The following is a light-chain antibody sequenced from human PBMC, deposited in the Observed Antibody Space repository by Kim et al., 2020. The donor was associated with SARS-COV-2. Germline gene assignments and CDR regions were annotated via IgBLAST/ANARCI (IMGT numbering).Light chain of an antibody. Sequence: DIQLTQSPSFLSVRVGETVTITCRASQDIGKVLAWYQQKPGKAPKLLIYAASTLQSGVPSRFSGSGSGTEFTLTISSLQPDDFATYYCQQYNSYSTYTFGQGTKLEI. CDR1: QDIGKV. V-gene: IGKV1-9*01. CDR3: QQYNSYSTYT. J-gene: IGKJ2*01. CDR2: AAS.